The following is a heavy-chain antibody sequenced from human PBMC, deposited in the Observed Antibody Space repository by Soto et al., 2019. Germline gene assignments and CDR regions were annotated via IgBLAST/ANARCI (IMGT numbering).Heavy chain of an antibody. CDR1: GGSITGGSISSTTYY. Sequence: SETLSLTCTVSGGSITGGSISSTTYYWTWIRQPPGKGLEWMGYIYYSGTTTNYNPSLKSRVTLSVDTSKNQISLKLSSETAADTAVYSCARLGGSNAVPHFDYWGRGTLVTVSS. V-gene: IGHV4-61*05. CDR3: ARLGGSNAVPHFDY. J-gene: IGHJ4*02. CDR2: IYYSGTT. D-gene: IGHD1-26*01.